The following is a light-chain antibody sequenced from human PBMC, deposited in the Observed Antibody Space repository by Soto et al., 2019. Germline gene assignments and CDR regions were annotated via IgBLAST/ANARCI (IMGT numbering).Light chain of an antibody. CDR1: QFISSSY. CDR3: HHYGYSPWT. J-gene: IGKJ1*01. V-gene: IGKV3-20*01. CDR2: GAS. Sequence: EIVLTQSPGTLSLSPGERATLSCRASQFISSSYFAWYQQKPGQPPRLLIYGASNRATGIPDRFSGGGSGTDFTLTIDRLEPEDFAVYSCHHYGYSPWTFGQGTKVEIK.